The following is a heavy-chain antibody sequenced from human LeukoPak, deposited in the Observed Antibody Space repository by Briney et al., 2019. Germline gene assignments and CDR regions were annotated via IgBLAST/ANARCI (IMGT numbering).Heavy chain of an antibody. CDR2: IYYSGST. CDR3: ARRKPGYSSGWYFDY. J-gene: IGHJ4*02. D-gene: IGHD6-19*01. CDR1: GGSISSYY. V-gene: IGHV4-59*08. Sequence: PSETLSLTRTVSGGSISSYYWSWIRQPPGKGLEWIGYIYYSGSTNYNPSLKSRVTISVDTSKNQFSLKLSSVTAADTAVYYCARRKPGYSSGWYFDYWGQGTLVTVSS.